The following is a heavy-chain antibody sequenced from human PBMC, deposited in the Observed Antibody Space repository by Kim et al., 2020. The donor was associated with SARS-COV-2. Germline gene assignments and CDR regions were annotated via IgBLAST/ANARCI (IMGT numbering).Heavy chain of an antibody. CDR1: GYSFTSYW. CDR2: IDPSDSYT. D-gene: IGHD2-2*01. J-gene: IGHJ6*02. CDR3: AALYCSSTSCYPTGYYGMDV. V-gene: IGHV5-10-1*01. Sequence: GESLKISCKGSGYSFTSYWISWVRQMPGKGLEWMGRIDPSDSYTNYSPSFQGHVTISADKSISTAYLQWSSLKASDTAMYYCAALYCSSTSCYPTGYYGMDVWGQGTTVTVSS.